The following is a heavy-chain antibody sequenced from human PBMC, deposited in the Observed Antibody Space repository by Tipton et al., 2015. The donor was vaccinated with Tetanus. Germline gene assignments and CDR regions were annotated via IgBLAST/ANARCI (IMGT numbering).Heavy chain of an antibody. D-gene: IGHD5-18*01. CDR1: GFTFSSYG. V-gene: IGHV3-33*01. CDR2: IWYDGSNK. J-gene: IGHJ6*02. CDR3: ARGSSAMVTVYYYYGMDV. Sequence: SLRLSCAASGFTFSSYGMHWVRQAPGKGLEWVAIIWYDGSNKYYADSVKGRFTISRDNSKNTLYLQMNGLRAEDTAVYYCARGSSAMVTVYYYYGMDVWGQGTTVTVSS.